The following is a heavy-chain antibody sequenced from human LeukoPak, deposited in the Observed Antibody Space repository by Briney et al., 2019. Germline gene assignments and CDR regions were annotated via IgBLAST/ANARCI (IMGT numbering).Heavy chain of an antibody. CDR1: GYTFTGYY. D-gene: IGHD3-22*01. J-gene: IGHJ4*02. CDR3: ARETGYYDSSGYGYLGPYFDY. Sequence: ASVKVSCKASGYTFTGYYMHWVRQAPGQGLEWMGWINPNSGGTNYAQKFQGRVTMTRDTSISTAYMGLSRLRSDDTAVYYCARETGYYDSSGYGYLGPYFDYWGQGTLVTVSS. CDR2: INPNSGGT. V-gene: IGHV1-2*02.